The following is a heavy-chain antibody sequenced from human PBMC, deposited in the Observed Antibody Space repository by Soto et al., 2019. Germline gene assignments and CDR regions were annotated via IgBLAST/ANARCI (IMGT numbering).Heavy chain of an antibody. CDR3: ARVPTSGFDY. J-gene: IGHJ4*02. CDR1: GYTFTNYA. V-gene: IGHV1-3*01. D-gene: IGHD3-10*01. Sequence: ASVKVSCKASGYTFTNYAVNWLRQAPGQRLEWMGWITPGNGNTKYSQKFQGRVTITRDTSATTVYIELSSLRSEDTAMYYCARVPTSGFDYWGQGTLVTVSS. CDR2: ITPGNGNT.